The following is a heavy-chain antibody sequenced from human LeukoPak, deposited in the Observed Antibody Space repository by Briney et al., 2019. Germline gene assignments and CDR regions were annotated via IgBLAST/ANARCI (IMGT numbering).Heavy chain of an antibody. V-gene: IGHV2-5*02. Sequence: SGPTLVNPTQTLTLTCTFSGFSLSTSGVGVGWIRQPPGKALEWLALIYWADDKHYSPTLKSRLTITKDTSKNQVVLTMTNMDPVDTATYYCAHRVTGTTPWLEYSSSRGAFDIWGQGTMVTVSS. CDR1: GFSLSTSGVG. CDR2: IYWADDK. CDR3: AHRVTGTTPWLEYSSSRGAFDI. J-gene: IGHJ3*02. D-gene: IGHD6-6*01.